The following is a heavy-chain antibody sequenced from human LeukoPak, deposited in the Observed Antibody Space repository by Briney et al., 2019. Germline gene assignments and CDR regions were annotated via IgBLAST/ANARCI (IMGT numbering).Heavy chain of an antibody. D-gene: IGHD3-16*01. J-gene: IGHJ6*03. Sequence: SETLSLTCTVSGGSISSYYWSWIRQPPGKGLEWIGYIYYSGSTNYNPSLKSRVTISVDTSKNQFSLKLSSVTAADTAVYYCAREWGDYYYYYYMDVWGKGTTVTVSS. CDR1: GGSISSYY. V-gene: IGHV4-59*12. CDR3: AREWGDYYYYYYMDV. CDR2: IYYSGST.